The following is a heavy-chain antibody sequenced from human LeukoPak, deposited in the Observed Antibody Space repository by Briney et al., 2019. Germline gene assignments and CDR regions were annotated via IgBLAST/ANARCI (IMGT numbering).Heavy chain of an antibody. CDR2: ISGSGGST. CDR1: GFTFSSYG. J-gene: IGHJ5*02. V-gene: IGHV3-23*01. CDR3: AKGGWFGEFSSGWFDP. D-gene: IGHD3-10*01. Sequence: GGSLRLSCEASGFTFSSYGMSWVRQAPGKGLEWVSAISGSGGSTYNADSVKGRFTISRDNSKNTLYLQMNSLRAEDTAVYYCAKGGWFGEFSSGWFDPWGQGTLVTVSS.